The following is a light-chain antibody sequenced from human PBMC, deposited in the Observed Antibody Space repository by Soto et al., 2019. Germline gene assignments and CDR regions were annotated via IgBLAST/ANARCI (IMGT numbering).Light chain of an antibody. CDR1: QSLNSY. Sequence: EIVLTQSPATLSLSPGERATLSCRASQSLNSYLAWFQQKPGQAPRLLIYDASNRATGIPARFSGSGSGTDSPLPLSSLEPADLAVYYCQQRRDGPLTFGGGTKVEI. V-gene: IGKV3-11*01. CDR3: QQRRDGPLT. J-gene: IGKJ4*01. CDR2: DAS.